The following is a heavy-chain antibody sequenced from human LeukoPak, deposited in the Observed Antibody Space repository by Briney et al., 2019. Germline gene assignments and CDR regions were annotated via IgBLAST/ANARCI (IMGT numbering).Heavy chain of an antibody. D-gene: IGHD5-12*01. CDR3: ARGPSGYHNT. CDR1: GFDFSDYY. Sequence: GGSLRLSCAASGFDFSDYYMSWIRQAPGKGLEWISNIKTTGLTTFYADSVKGRFTISRDNAKNSLFLQMNSLRADDTAIYYCARGPSGYHNTGGQGTLVTVSS. CDR2: IKTTGLTT. J-gene: IGHJ4*02. V-gene: IGHV3-11*04.